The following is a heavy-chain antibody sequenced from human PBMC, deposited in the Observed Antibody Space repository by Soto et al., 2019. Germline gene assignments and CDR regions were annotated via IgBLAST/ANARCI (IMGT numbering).Heavy chain of an antibody. V-gene: IGHV4-61*01. CDR3: ARGQKGLIFGVVTTYYYYGMDV. D-gene: IGHD3-3*01. CDR2: IFYSGST. J-gene: IGHJ6*02. Sequence: PSETLSLTCTVYGGSVSSGIYHWSWIRQSPGKGLEWVGHIFYSGSTNYGPSLKSRVTISVDTSKNQFSLKLGSVTAADTAVYYCARGQKGLIFGVVTTYYYYGMDVWGQGTTVTVSS. CDR1: GGSVSSGIYH.